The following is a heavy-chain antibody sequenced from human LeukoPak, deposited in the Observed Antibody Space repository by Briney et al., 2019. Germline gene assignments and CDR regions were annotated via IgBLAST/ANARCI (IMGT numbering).Heavy chain of an antibody. CDR1: GGSFSGYY. CDR3: ARLKARVTIFGMAGDY. J-gene: IGHJ4*02. D-gene: IGHD3-3*01. Sequence: SETLSLTCAVYGGSFSGYYWSWIRQPPGKGLEWIGEINHSGSTNYNPSLKSRVTISVDTSKNQFSLKLSSVTAADTAVYYYARLKARVTIFGMAGDYWGQGTLVTVSS. V-gene: IGHV4-34*01. CDR2: INHSGST.